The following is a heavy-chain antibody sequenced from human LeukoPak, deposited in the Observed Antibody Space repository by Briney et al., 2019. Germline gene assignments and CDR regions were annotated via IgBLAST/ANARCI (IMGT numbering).Heavy chain of an antibody. CDR3: ARGLYDSSAYYSWFDP. CDR1: GGTFSSYA. J-gene: IGHJ5*02. CDR2: INPNSGNT. Sequence: ASVKVSCKASGGTFSSYAINWVRQATGQGLEWMGWINPNSGNTAYAQKFQGRVTITRSTSISTAYMELSSLRSEDTAVYYCARGLYDSSAYYSWFDPWGQGTLVTVSS. D-gene: IGHD3-22*01. V-gene: IGHV1-8*03.